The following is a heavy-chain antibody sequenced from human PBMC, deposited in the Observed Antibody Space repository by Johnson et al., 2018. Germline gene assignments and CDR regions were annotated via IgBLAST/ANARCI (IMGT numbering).Heavy chain of an antibody. Sequence: VQLVESGGGLVQPGGSLRLSCAASGFAFSDFWMHWVRQAPGKGLVWVSRVNTDGSSATYADSVKGRFTISRDNAKNTVYLHMSSLRAEDTAVYYCAMTPYSGNFYPWDYWGQGTLVTVSS. D-gene: IGHD1-26*01. CDR3: AMTPYSGNFYPWDY. CDR2: VNTDGSSA. CDR1: GFAFSDFW. J-gene: IGHJ4*02. V-gene: IGHV3-74*02.